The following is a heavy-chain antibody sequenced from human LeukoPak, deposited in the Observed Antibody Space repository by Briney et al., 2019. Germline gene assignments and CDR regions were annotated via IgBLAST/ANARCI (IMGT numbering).Heavy chain of an antibody. CDR2: ISGSGGST. D-gene: IGHD2-2*01. V-gene: IGHV3-23*01. CDR3: AKLDIPPLPIVVVPAAPLDY. J-gene: IGHJ4*02. CDR1: GFTFSSYA. Sequence: GGSLRLSCAASGFTFSSYAMSWVRQAPGKGLEWVSAISGSGGSTYYADSVKGRFTISRDNSKNTLYLQMNSLRAEDTAVYYCAKLDIPPLPIVVVPAAPLDYWAREPWSPSPQ.